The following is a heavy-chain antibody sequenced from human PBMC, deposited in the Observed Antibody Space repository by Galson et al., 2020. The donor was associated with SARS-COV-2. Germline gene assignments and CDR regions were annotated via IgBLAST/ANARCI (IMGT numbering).Heavy chain of an antibody. Sequence: ASETLSLTCTVSGGSISSGGFYWTWIRQHPGKGLEWIGYIYYSGTAYYAPSLKSRLSISVDTSKNQFSLKLNSVTAADTAVYFCARAGIHDAFDVWGQGTMVTVSS. V-gene: IGHV4-31*03. CDR3: ARAGIHDAFDV. J-gene: IGHJ3*01. CDR1: GGSISSGGFY. CDR2: IYYSGTA.